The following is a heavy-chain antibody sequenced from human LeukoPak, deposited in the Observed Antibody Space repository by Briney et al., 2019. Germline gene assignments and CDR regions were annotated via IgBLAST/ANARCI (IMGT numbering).Heavy chain of an antibody. Sequence: GGSLRLSCAASGFTFTTYWMSWVRQAPGKGLEWMANIKQDGSEKYYVDSVKGRFTISRDHAKNSLYLQMNSLGVEDTAVYYCAREGWGTSSNYYFYFMDFWGKGTTVTVSS. CDR1: GFTFTTYW. CDR3: AREGWGTSSNYYFYFMDF. V-gene: IGHV3-7*01. CDR2: IKQDGSEK. D-gene: IGHD2-2*01. J-gene: IGHJ6*03.